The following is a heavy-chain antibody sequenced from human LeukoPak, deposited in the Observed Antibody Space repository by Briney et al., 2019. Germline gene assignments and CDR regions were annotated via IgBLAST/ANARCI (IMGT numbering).Heavy chain of an antibody. CDR1: GGSISSYY. V-gene: IGHV4-4*07. CDR2: IYTSGST. Sequence: PSETLSLTCTVSGGSISSYYWSWIRQPAGKGLEWIGRIYTSGSTNYNPSLKSRVTMSVDTSKNQFSLKLSSVTAADTAVYYCARERYYYDSSGYAYGPFDYWGQGTLVTVSS. D-gene: IGHD3-22*01. J-gene: IGHJ4*02. CDR3: ARERYYYDSSGYAYGPFDY.